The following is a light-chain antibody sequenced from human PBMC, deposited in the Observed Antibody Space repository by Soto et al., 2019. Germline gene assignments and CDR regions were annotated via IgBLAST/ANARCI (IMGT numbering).Light chain of an antibody. Sequence: IQLTQSPSSLSSSVGDRVTISCRASQGIGNALVWYQQKPGQPPTVLIYGASNLQSGVPPRVSGSGSGTDFTLTISRLQPEDSATYYCLQDINYPWTFGQGTKLEIK. CDR1: QGIGNA. CDR3: LQDINYPWT. CDR2: GAS. J-gene: IGKJ1*01. V-gene: IGKV1-6*01.